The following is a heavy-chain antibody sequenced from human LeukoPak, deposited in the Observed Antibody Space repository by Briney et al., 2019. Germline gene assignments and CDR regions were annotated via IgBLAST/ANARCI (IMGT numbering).Heavy chain of an antibody. Sequence: ASVKVSCKASGYTFTGYYVHWVRQAPGQGLEWMGWINPNSGGTNYAQKFQGRVTMTRDTSISTAYMELSRLRSDDTAVYYCARAMRSGSYYPPGYWGQGTLVTVSS. D-gene: IGHD1-26*01. V-gene: IGHV1-2*02. CDR1: GYTFTGYY. CDR2: INPNSGGT. J-gene: IGHJ4*02. CDR3: ARAMRSGSYYPPGY.